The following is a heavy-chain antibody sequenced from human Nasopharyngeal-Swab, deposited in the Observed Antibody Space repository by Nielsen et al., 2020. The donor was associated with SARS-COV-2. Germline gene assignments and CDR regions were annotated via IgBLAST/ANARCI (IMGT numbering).Heavy chain of an antibody. Sequence: SETLSLTCTVSGGSISSSSYYWGWIRQPPGKGLEWLGSIYYSGSTYYNPSLKSRVTISVDTSKNQFSLKLSSVTAADTAVYYCARHGLRSYGYGFYYGMDVWGQGTTVTVSS. V-gene: IGHV4-39*01. CDR3: ARHGLRSYGYGFYYGMDV. CDR2: IYYSGST. J-gene: IGHJ6*02. D-gene: IGHD5-18*01. CDR1: GGSISSSSYY.